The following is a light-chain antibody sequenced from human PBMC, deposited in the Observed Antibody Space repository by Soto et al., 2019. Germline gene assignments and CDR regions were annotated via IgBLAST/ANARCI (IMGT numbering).Light chain of an antibody. J-gene: IGKJ4*01. CDR3: QQYGSSPLT. V-gene: IGKV3-20*01. Sequence: EIVLTQSPGTLSLSPGERATLSCRASQSVSSSYLAWYQQKPGQAPRLLIYGASSRATGIPDRFSGSGSGTDFTLTISRLEPEEFAMYYCQQYGSSPLTFGGGTKVEIK. CDR1: QSVSSSY. CDR2: GAS.